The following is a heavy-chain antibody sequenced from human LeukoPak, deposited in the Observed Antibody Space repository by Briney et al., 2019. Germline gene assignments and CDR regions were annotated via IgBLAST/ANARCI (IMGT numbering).Heavy chain of an antibody. J-gene: IGHJ4*02. CDR1: GYTFTDRY. V-gene: IGHV1-2*02. Sequence: GASVKVSCKSSGYTFTDRYIHWVRQAPGQGLGWMGWINPDSGYTYYTQKFQGRLTMTRDTSISTVYMELTRLTSADTAVYYCARENIIGAIVDGETYWGKGTLVTVPS. CDR2: INPDSGYT. D-gene: IGHD7-27*01. CDR3: ARENIIGAIVDGETY.